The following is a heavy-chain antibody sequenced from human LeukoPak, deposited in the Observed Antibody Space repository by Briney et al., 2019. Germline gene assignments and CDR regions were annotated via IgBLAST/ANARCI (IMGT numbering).Heavy chain of an antibody. J-gene: IGHJ4*02. CDR2: IGTSGDT. CDR3: ARDFGGIGYCSSTSCFPLDY. CDR1: GFTFSTYD. D-gene: IGHD2-2*01. V-gene: IGHV3-13*01. Sequence: GGSLRLSCAASGFTFSTYDMHWVRQATGKGLEWVSGIGTSGDTYYLASVKGRFTISRDNAKSSLYLQVNSLRAEDTAVYYCARDFGGIGYCSSTSCFPLDYWGQGTLVTVSS.